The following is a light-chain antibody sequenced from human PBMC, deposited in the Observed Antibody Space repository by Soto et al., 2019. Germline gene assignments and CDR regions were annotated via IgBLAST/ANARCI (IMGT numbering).Light chain of an antibody. CDR3: QQYHIWYT. CDR1: QSVSTH. CDR2: ETS. V-gene: IGKV3-15*01. J-gene: IGKJ2*01. Sequence: EIVVTQFPATLYVSPGERATLSCRTSQSVSTHLAWIQQRPGQAPRLLIYETSTRATGVPARFTGSGSETEFTLTISSLQSEDFAVYYCQQYHIWYTFGQGTELEIK.